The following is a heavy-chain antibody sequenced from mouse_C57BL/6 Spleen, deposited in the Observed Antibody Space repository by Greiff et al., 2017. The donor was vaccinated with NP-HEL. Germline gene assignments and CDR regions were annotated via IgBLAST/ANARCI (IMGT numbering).Heavy chain of an antibody. CDR2: IYPGDGDT. Sequence: QVQLQQSGPELVKPGASVKISCKASGYAFSSSWMNWVKQRPGKGLEWIGRIYPGDGDTNYNGKFKGKATLTADKSSSTAYMQLSSLTSEDSAVYFCAIPKNYDDGPFAYWGQGTLVTVSA. CDR3: AIPKNYDDGPFAY. V-gene: IGHV1-82*01. CDR1: GYAFSSSW. D-gene: IGHD2-4*01. J-gene: IGHJ3*01.